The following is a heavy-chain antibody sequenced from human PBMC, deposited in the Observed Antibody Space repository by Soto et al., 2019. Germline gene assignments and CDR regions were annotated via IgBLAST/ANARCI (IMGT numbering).Heavy chain of an antibody. V-gene: IGHV3-13*01. CDR1: GFTFSSYD. CDR2: IGPAGDT. J-gene: IGHJ4*02. Sequence: GGSLRLSCAASGFTFSSYDMHWVRQATGKGLEWVSGIGPAGDTYYPGSVKGRFTISRENAKNSLYLQMNSLRAEDTAVYYCARGAYDSHALDYWGQGTLVTVSS. CDR3: ARGAYDSHALDY. D-gene: IGHD3-22*01.